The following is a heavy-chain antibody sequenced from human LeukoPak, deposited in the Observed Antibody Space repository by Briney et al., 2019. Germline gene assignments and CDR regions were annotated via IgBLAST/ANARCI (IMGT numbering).Heavy chain of an antibody. V-gene: IGHV3-30-3*01. CDR1: GFTFSSYA. D-gene: IGHD6-6*01. CDR3: ARDEYSSSYPGFQPSGLDY. Sequence: GGSLRLSCAASGFTFSSYAMHWVRQAPGKGLEWVAVISYDGSNKYYADSVKGRFTISRDNSKNSLYLQMNSLRAEDTAVYYCARDEYSSSYPGFQPSGLDYWGQGTLVTVSS. CDR2: ISYDGSNK. J-gene: IGHJ4*02.